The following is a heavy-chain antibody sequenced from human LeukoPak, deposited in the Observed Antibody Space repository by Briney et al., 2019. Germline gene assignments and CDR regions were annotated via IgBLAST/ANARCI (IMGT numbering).Heavy chain of an antibody. CDR2: IQSDGVTM. Sequence: SLRLSCAASGFTLSSNYMSWVRHAPGKGGEGVSGIQSDGVTMIYADSVRGRFTISRDNAKTSLSLQMNALRTEDTALYYCIKDIRRRGYFSVNFDYWGQGTLVTVSS. V-gene: IGHV3-9*01. CDR3: IKDIRRRGYFSVNFDY. D-gene: IGHD6-19*01. CDR1: GFTLSSNY. J-gene: IGHJ4*02.